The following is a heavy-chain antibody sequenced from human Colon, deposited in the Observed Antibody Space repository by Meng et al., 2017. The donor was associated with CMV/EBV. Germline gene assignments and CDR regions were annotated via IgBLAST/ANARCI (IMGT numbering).Heavy chain of an antibody. CDR3: ALRGLAAGTFQH. Sequence: QVQLQGPGPGLVKPSETLSLTCAVSGGSMSSNCWSWIRQPPGKGLEWIGYVCYNGITDYNPSLKSRVTISGETSKNQFSLQVSSVTAADTAMYYCALRGLAAGTFQHWGQGALVTVSS. CDR1: GGSMSSNC. V-gene: IGHV4-59*01. D-gene: IGHD6-13*01. CDR2: VCYNGIT. J-gene: IGHJ1*01.